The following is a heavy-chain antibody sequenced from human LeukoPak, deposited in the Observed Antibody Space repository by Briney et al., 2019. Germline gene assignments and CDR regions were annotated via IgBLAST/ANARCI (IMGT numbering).Heavy chain of an antibody. V-gene: IGHV3-30*02. J-gene: IGHJ3*02. CDR1: GFTVSSSF. Sequence: GGSLRLSCAASGFTVSSSFMSWVRQAPGKGLEWVAFIRYDGSNKYYADSVKGRFTISRDNSKNTLYLQMNSLRAEDTAVYYCAKDRAHSGPDAFDIWGQGTMVTVSS. CDR2: IRYDGSNK. CDR3: AKDRAHSGPDAFDI. D-gene: IGHD1-14*01.